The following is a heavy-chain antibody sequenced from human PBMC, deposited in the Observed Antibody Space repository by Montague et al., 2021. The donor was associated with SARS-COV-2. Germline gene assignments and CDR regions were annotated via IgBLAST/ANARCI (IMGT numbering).Heavy chain of an antibody. CDR3: ARHALGYFDWLNEGYFDY. V-gene: IGHV4-59*08. Sequence: SETLSLTCSVSGDSMSTNYWSWIQQPPGKGLEWIGYIYYSGSTNYNPSLKSRVTISVDTSKNQFSLKLSSVTAADTAVYYCARHALGYFDWLNEGYFDYWGQGTLVTVSS. CDR2: IYYSGST. CDR1: GDSMSTNY. D-gene: IGHD3-9*01. J-gene: IGHJ4*02.